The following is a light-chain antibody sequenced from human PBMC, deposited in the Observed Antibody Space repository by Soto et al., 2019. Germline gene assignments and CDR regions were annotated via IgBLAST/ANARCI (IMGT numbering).Light chain of an antibody. Sequence: DVQMNQSPSTLCASVGDRVTITCLASQSISTWLAWYQQKPVKAPKLLIYKASNLESGVPSRFSGSGSGTEFTLTISSLQPDDFATYYCQQYKSFPCTFGQGTKVDIK. CDR3: QQYKSFPCT. CDR1: QSISTW. V-gene: IGKV1-5*03. J-gene: IGKJ1*01. CDR2: KAS.